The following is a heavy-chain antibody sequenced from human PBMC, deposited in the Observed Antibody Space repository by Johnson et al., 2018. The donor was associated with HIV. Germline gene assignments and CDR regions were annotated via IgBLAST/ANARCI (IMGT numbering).Heavy chain of an antibody. CDR2: ISYDGNKT. J-gene: IGHJ3*02. Sequence: VQLVESGGGVVQTGRSLRLSCAASGFIFSSYAMHWVRQAPGEGLEWVAVISYDGNKTYYADSVRGLTISRDNSKNALYLQMHNLTTEDTAVYYCAKGYYDSPFGFDIWGQGTMVIVSS. CDR3: AKGYYDSPFGFDI. V-gene: IGHV3-30*04. D-gene: IGHD3-3*01. CDR1: GFIFSSYA.